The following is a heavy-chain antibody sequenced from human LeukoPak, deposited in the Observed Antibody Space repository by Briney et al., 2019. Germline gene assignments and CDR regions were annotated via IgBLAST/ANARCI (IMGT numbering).Heavy chain of an antibody. CDR1: GYTFTSYA. CDR3: AREGMDRGIIIGTFDP. V-gene: IGHV7-4-1*02. D-gene: IGHD3-10*01. Sequence: ASVKVSCKASGYTFTSYAMNWVRQAPGQGLEWMGWINTNTGNPTYAQGFTGRFVFSLGTSVSTAYLQISSLKAEDTAVYYCAREGMDRGIIIGTFDPWGQGTLVTVSS. CDR2: INTNTGNP. J-gene: IGHJ5*02.